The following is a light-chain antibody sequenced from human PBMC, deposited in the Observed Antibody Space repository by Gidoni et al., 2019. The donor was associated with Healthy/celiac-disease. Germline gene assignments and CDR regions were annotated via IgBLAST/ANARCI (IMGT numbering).Light chain of an antibody. V-gene: IGLV2-23*02. Sequence: QSALTQPAYVSGSPGQSITISCPGTSSDVGSYNLVSWYQQHPGKAPKLMIYEVSKRPSGVSNRFAGSKSGNTASLTISGLQAEDEADYYCCSYAGSSLRVFGGGTKLTVL. J-gene: IGLJ2*01. CDR3: CSYAGSSLRV. CDR1: SSDVGSYNL. CDR2: EVS.